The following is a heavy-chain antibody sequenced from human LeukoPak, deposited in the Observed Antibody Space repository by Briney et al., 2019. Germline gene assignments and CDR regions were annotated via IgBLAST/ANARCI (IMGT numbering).Heavy chain of an antibody. Sequence: SVKVSCKASGGTFSSYAISWVRQAPGQGLEWMGGIIPIFGTANYAQKFQGRVTITAGESTSTAYMELSSLRSEDTAVYYCATMGVYYYDSRDYWGQGTLVTVSS. CDR1: GGTFSSYA. CDR3: ATMGVYYYDSRDY. D-gene: IGHD3-22*01. V-gene: IGHV1-69*13. CDR2: IIPIFGTA. J-gene: IGHJ4*02.